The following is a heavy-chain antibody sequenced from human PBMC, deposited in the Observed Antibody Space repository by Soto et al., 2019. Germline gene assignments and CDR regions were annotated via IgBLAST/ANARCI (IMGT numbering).Heavy chain of an antibody. J-gene: IGHJ6*02. CDR2: INHRGSS. D-gene: IGHD1-7*01. CDR1: GGSLSGYY. Sequence: QVQLQQWGAGLLKPSETLSLTCAVNGGSLSGYYWSWIRQSPGKGLEWIGEINHRGSSDYNPSLKSRVTISIAAYKNHVTLELTSVTAADTAVYYCARSDNRNSLYGVDVWGQGPAVTVSS. V-gene: IGHV4-34*01. CDR3: ARSDNRNSLYGVDV.